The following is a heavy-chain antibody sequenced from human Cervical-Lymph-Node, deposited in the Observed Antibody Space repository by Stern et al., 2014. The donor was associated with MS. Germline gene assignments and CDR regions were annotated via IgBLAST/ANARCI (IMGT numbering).Heavy chain of an antibody. CDR3: ALPGHFYTNAPDY. D-gene: IGHD2-8*01. J-gene: IGHJ4*02. CDR2: ISNDGSNK. Sequence: MQLVESGGGVVQPGRSLRLSCAASGFAFASYDMHWVRQAPGKGLEWVTFISNDGSNKYYADSLKDRFIVSRDYSKKTLNLQINSLRPEDTAVYYCALPGHFYTNAPDYWGQGTLVTVSS. CDR1: GFAFASYD. V-gene: IGHV3-30*03.